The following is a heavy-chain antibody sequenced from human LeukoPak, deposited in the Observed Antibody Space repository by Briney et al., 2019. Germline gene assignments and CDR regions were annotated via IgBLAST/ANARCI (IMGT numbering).Heavy chain of an antibody. J-gene: IGHJ5*02. CDR2: INPNSGGT. CDR3: ARERETAVWFDP. D-gene: IGHD5-18*01. CDR1: GYTFTGYY. V-gene: IGHV1-2*02. Sequence: GASVKVSCKASGYTFTGYYMHWMRQAPGQGLEWMGWINPNSGGTNYAQKFQGRVTMTRDTSISTAYMELSRLRSDDTAVYYCARERETAVWFDPWGQGTLVTVSS.